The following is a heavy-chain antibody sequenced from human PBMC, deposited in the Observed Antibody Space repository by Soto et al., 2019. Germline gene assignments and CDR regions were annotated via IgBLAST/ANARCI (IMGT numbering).Heavy chain of an antibody. V-gene: IGHV1-46*03. J-gene: IGHJ4*02. Sequence: QVQLVQSGAEVKKPGASVKVSCKASGYTFTSYYMHWVRQAPGQGLVWMGIINPSGGSTSYAQKFQGRVNMTRDTSTSTVYMELSSLRSEDTAVYHCARDRAPATLPNYWGQGTLVTVSS. CDR1: GYTFTSYY. CDR2: INPSGGST. CDR3: ARDRAPATLPNY. D-gene: IGHD6-25*01.